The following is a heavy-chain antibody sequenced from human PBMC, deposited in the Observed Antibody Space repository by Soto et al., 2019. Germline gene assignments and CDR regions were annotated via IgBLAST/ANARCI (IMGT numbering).Heavy chain of an antibody. CDR1: GFTFSSYA. Sequence: GGSLRLSCAASGFTFSSYAMIWVRQAPVNGLGLGLGINNSGGSAFYADAVKGRFTISRCNSKNTVYLQMISLRADDTALYYCTKRYCTRASCSFFDYWGQGAMVTVSS. D-gene: IGHD2-2*01. J-gene: IGHJ4*02. CDR2: INNSGGSA. V-gene: IGHV3-23*01. CDR3: TKRYCTRASCSFFDY.